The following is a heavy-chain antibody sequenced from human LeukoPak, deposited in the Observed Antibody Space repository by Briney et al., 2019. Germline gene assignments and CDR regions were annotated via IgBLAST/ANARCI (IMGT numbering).Heavy chain of an antibody. CDR1: GVTFSNYGISSYG. D-gene: IGHD2-21*01. V-gene: IGHV3-23*01. J-gene: IGHJ4*02. CDR2: IGGTGVRT. Sequence: GGSLRLSCEASGVTFSNYGISSYGMHWVRQAPGKGLEWVSTIGGTGVRTYYADSVKGRFTISRDNSKNTLYLQINSLRAEDTAVYFCAKAPVTTCRGAYCSPFDYWGQGTLVTVSS. CDR3: AKAPVTTCRGAYCSPFDY.